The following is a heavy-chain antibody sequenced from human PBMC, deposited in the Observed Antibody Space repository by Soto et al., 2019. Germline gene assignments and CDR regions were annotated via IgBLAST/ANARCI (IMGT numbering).Heavy chain of an antibody. D-gene: IGHD3-3*01. V-gene: IGHV3-21*01. CDR3: ARDPFTIFGVVILSYYYYGMDV. Sequence: PGGSLRLSCSASGFTFSSYSMNWVRQAPGKGLERVSSISSSSSYIYYADSVKGRFTVSRDNAKNSLYLHMNSWRAEDTAVYFCARDPFTIFGVVILSYYYYGMDVWRKGTTVAVAS. CDR1: GFTFSSYS. J-gene: IGHJ6*04. CDR2: ISSSSSYI.